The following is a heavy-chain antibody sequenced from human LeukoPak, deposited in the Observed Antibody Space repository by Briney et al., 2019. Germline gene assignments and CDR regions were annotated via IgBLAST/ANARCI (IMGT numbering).Heavy chain of an antibody. J-gene: IGHJ5*02. CDR2: INHSGGT. Sequence: SETLSLTCTVSGGSISSSSYYWGWIRQPPGKGLEWIGEINHSGGTNYNPSLKSRVTLSVDTSKNHFSLRLSSVTAADTAVYYCARGRGQLLVQNWFDPWGQGTLVTVSS. D-gene: IGHD6-13*01. V-gene: IGHV4-39*02. CDR3: ARGRGQLLVQNWFDP. CDR1: GGSISSSSYY.